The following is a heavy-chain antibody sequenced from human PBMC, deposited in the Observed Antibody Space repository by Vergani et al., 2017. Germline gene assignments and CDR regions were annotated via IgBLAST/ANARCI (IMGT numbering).Heavy chain of an antibody. CDR3: AGDSSIRAGHHVDY. CDR2: IWYDGTNK. D-gene: IGHD1-14*01. Sequence: QVQLVESGGGVVQPGRSLRLSCAASGFTFSSYGMHWVRQAPGKGLEWVAVIWYDGTNKYYADAVKGRFTISRDNYKNTMYLQMNSLRAEDTAVYYCAGDSSIRAGHHVDYWGQGTLVTVSS. CDR1: GFTFSSYG. J-gene: IGHJ4*02. V-gene: IGHV3-33*01.